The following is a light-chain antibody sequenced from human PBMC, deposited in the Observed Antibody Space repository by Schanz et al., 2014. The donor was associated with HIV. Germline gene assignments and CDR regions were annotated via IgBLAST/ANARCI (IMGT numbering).Light chain of an antibody. CDR2: GAS. CDR1: QSLGGSQ. V-gene: IGKV3-20*01. J-gene: IGKJ4*01. CDR3: QHYGDSRGT. Sequence: ETVLTQSPGSLSLSPGERATLSCRASQSLGGSQLAWYQQKSGQAPRLLIYGASTRATGIPARFSGSGSETDFTLTISGLEPEDFAVYYCQHYGDSRGTFGGGTEVDIK.